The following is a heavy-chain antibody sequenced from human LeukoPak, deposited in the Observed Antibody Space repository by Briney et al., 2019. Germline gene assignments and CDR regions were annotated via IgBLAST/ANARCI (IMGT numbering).Heavy chain of an antibody. CDR1: GFTFSSYA. Sequence: GGSLRLSCAASGFTFSSYAISWVRQAPGQGLEWMGGIIPIFGTANYAQKFQGRVTITTDESTSTAYMELSSLRSEDTAVYYCATGLVGASAAYYFDYWGQGTLVTVSS. CDR2: IIPIFGTA. V-gene: IGHV1-69*05. D-gene: IGHD1-26*01. J-gene: IGHJ4*02. CDR3: ATGLVGASAAYYFDY.